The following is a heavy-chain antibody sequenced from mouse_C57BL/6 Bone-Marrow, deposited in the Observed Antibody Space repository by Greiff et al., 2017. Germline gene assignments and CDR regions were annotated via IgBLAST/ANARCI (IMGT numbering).Heavy chain of an antibody. CDR3: ARRRYYDSYSYAMDY. J-gene: IGHJ4*01. CDR2: ISNLAYSI. D-gene: IGHD2-3*01. Sequence: EVQLVESGGGLVQPGGSLKLSCAASGFTFSDYGMAWVRQAPRKGPEWVAFISNLAYSIYYADTVTGRFTISRENAKNTLYLEMSSLRSEDTAMYYCARRRYYDSYSYAMDYWGQGTSVTVSS. CDR1: GFTFSDYG. V-gene: IGHV5-15*01.